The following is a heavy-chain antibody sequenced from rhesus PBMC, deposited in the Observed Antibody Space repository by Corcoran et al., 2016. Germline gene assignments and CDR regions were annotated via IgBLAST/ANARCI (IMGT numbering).Heavy chain of an antibody. V-gene: IGHV4S9*01. CDR1: GASISAYYS. CDR3: AREDSNRFDV. Sequence: QVQLQESGPGLVQPAATLSLPCAVSGASISAYYSRNWIRQPPGKGLELIGIISGNSASTYYNPSLKSRVTISKDTSKNQFFLKLSSVTAADTAVYYCAREDSNRFDVWGPGVLVTVSS. J-gene: IGHJ5-1*01. CDR2: ISGNSAST.